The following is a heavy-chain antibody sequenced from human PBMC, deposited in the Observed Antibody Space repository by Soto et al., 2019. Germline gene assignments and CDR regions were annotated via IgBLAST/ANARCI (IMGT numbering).Heavy chain of an antibody. CDR1: GFTFSSYG. J-gene: IGHJ4*02. CDR3: ARGLGVGAAAGTGY. CDR2: IWYDGSNK. V-gene: IGHV3-33*01. D-gene: IGHD6-13*01. Sequence: QVQLVESGGGVVQPGRSLRLSCAASGFTFSSYGMHWVRQAPGKGLEWVAVIWYDGSNKYYADSVKGRFTISRDNSKNTLYLQMNSLRAEDTAVYYCARGLGVGAAAGTGYLGQGTLVTVSS.